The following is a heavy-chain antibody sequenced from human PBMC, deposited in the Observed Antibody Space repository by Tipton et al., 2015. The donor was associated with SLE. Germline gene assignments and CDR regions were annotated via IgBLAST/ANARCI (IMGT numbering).Heavy chain of an antibody. Sequence: TLSLTCAVYGGSFSGYYWSWIRQPPGKGLEWIGEINHSGSTNYNPSLKSRVTISVDTSKNQFSLKLSSVTAADTAVCYCASVEYSSSYDYWGQGTLVTVSS. CDR3: ASVEYSSSYDY. CDR2: INHSGST. J-gene: IGHJ4*02. V-gene: IGHV4-34*01. D-gene: IGHD6-6*01. CDR1: GGSFSGYY.